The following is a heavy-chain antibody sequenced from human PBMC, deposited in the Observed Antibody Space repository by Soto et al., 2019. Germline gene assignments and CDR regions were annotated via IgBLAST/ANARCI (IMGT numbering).Heavy chain of an antibody. J-gene: IGHJ4*02. Sequence: QVQLVESGGGVVQPGRSLRLSCADSGFIFSKYGMHWVRQAPGKGLEWVAFISSDGSNKNYADSLKGRFTISRDNSKNTLYLQMNSLGAEDTAVYYCARDHGGGNVYGDSWYWGQGTLVTVSS. V-gene: IGHV3-30*03. CDR3: ARDHGGGNVYGDSWY. CDR1: GFIFSKYG. D-gene: IGHD4-17*01. CDR2: ISSDGSNK.